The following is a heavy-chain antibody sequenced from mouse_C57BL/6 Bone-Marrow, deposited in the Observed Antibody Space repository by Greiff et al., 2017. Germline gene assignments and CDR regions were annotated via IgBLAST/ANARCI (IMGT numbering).Heavy chain of an antibody. CDR3: ARQDDYDGWFAY. CDR1: GFTFSDYG. J-gene: IGHJ3*01. D-gene: IGHD2-4*01. CDR2: ISNLAYSI. V-gene: IGHV5-15*01. Sequence: EVKLVESGGGLVQPGGSLKLSCAASGFTFSDYGMAWVRQAPRKGPEWVAFISNLAYSIYYADTVTGRFTISRENAKNTLYLEMSSLRSEDTAMYYCARQDDYDGWFAYWGQGTLVTVSA.